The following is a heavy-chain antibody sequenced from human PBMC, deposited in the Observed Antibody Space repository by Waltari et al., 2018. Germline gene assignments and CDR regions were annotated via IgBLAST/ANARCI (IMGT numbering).Heavy chain of an antibody. J-gene: IGHJ6*03. CDR3: VRPADYYYDDMDV. Sequence: EVQLVESGGGLVKPGGSLRLSCAASGFTFSSYSMHWVRQAPGKGLELVSSISSSSSYIYYADSVKCRFTISRDNAKNSLYLQMNSRRAEDTAVYYCVRPADYYYDDMDVWGKGTTVTVSS. V-gene: IGHV3-21*01. CDR2: ISSSSSYI. CDR1: GFTFSSYS.